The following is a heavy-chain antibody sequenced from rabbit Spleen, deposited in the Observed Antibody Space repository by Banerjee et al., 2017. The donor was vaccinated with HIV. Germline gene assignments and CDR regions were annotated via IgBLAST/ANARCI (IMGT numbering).Heavy chain of an antibody. CDR2: INAATGKP. Sequence: QEQLVESGGGLVQPEGSLTLTCTASGFSFGDRDVMCWVRQAPGKGLEWIACINAATGKPVYATWAKGRFTISRTSSTTVTLRMTSLTAADRATYFCARGSATMTMVITGYYLNLWGQGTLVTVS. J-gene: IGHJ4*01. V-gene: IGHV1S45*01. D-gene: IGHD2-1*01. CDR3: ARGSATMTMVITGYYLNL. CDR1: GFSFGDRDV.